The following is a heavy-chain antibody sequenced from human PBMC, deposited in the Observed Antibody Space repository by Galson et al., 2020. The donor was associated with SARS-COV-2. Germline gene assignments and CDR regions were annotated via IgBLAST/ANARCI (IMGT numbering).Heavy chain of an antibody. V-gene: IGHV4-31*02. J-gene: IGHJ6*02. CDR3: ARAENLYYYNGIDV. CDR2: IHYSGST. Sequence: SQNLSLTCSVSGGSISSGPYYWTWIRQHPGKGLEWIGYIHYSGSTYYNPSLKRRITISGDTSKNQFSLKLNSVTAADTAVYYCARAENLYYYNGIDVWGQGTTVTVSS. CDR1: GGSISSGPYY.